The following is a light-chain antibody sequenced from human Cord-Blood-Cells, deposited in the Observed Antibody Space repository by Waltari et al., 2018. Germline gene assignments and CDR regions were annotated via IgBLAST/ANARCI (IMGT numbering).Light chain of an antibody. CDR2: LGS. CDR1: QSLLHSNGYNY. Sequence: DIVMTQSPLSLPATPGEPASISCRSSQSLLHSNGYNYLDWYLQKPGQSPQLLIYLGSTRASGVPDRFSGSGSGTDFTLKISRVEAEDVGVYYCMQALQTPWTFGQGTKVEIK. J-gene: IGKJ1*01. CDR3: MQALQTPWT. V-gene: IGKV2-28*01.